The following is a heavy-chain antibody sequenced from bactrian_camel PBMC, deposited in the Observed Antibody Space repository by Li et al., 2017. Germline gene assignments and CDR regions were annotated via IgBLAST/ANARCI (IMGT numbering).Heavy chain of an antibody. CDR1: GYTISTYYRVFC. V-gene: IGHV3S63*01. Sequence: HVQLVESGGGSAQAGGSLTLSCASAGYTISTYYRVFCMGWFRQAPGMEREMVAVINRDDGGTAYADPVNGRFTISKDNEANAKRTLYLQMNSLKPEDTAIYYCAADANGGSWFRPENWDKWGQGTQVTVS. D-gene: IGHD6*01. J-gene: IGHJ4*01. CDR3: AADANGGSWFRPENWDK. CDR2: INRDDGGT.